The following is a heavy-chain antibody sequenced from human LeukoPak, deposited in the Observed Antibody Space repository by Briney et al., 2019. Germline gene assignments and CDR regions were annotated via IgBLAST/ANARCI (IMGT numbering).Heavy chain of an antibody. CDR3: ARPVPAGMWHYYGAHV. CDR1: GFTFSSYA. Sequence: PGTSLRLSCAASGFTFSSYAMHWVRQAPGKGLEWVAVISYDGSNKYYADSVKGRFTISRDNSKNALCLQMNSLTAEDTAVYYCARPVPAGMWHYYGAHVWGQGTTVTVSS. J-gene: IGHJ6*02. V-gene: IGHV3-30*04. D-gene: IGHD2-2*01. CDR2: ISYDGSNK.